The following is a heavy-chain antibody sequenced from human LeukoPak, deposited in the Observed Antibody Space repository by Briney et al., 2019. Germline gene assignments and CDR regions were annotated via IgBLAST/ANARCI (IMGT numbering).Heavy chain of an antibody. V-gene: IGHV3-23*01. Sequence: GGSLRLSCAASGFTFSSYTMNWVRQAPGKGLEWVSTISDGGTNTHYADSVKGRFTISRDDSQNTLYLQMNSLRDEDTAVYFCARRYSTSWLHFDYWSQGTLVTVSS. D-gene: IGHD6-13*01. CDR2: ISDGGTNT. CDR1: GFTFSSYT. J-gene: IGHJ4*02. CDR3: ARRYSTSWLHFDY.